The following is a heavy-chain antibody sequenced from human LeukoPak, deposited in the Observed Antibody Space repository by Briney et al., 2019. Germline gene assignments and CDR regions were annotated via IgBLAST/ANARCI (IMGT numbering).Heavy chain of an antibody. CDR2: LYPPHSA. J-gene: IGHJ6*04. CDR1: GYPINTEYF. Sequence: LQTPSLTRAVSGYPINTEYFRVWTWPPPGKGLDWIGSLYPPHSASYNPSLKRRVNMSVDSSRNSFSLKLSFVTAAPSAVFYFARQYDSYFDYYLGLCGRGTKVTVSS. V-gene: IGHV4-38-2*01. CDR3: ARQYDSYFDYYLGL. D-gene: IGHD2/OR15-2a*01.